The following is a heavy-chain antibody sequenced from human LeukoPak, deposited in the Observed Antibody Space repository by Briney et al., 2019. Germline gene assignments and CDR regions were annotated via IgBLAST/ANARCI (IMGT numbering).Heavy chain of an antibody. J-gene: IGHJ4*02. CDR2: IYYSGST. CDR3: ARNGYSYGSLPNFDY. D-gene: IGHD5-18*01. CDR1: GGSISSGGYY. V-gene: IGHV4-31*03. Sequence: SQTLSLTCTVSGGSISSGGYYWSWIRQHPGKGLEWIGYIYYSGSTYYNPSLKSRVTISVDTSKNQFSLKLSSVTAADTAVYYCARNGYSYGSLPNFDYWGQGTLVTVSS.